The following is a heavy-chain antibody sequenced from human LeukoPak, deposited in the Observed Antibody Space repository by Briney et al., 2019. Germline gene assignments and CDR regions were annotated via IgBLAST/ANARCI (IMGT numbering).Heavy chain of an antibody. V-gene: IGHV3-21*01. CDR2: ITSRSTYI. CDR3: ARCGTATSNPCDY. D-gene: IGHD5-18*01. J-gene: IGHJ4*02. CDR1: GFTFSSYS. Sequence: PGGSLRLSCAASGFTFSSYSMNWVHQAPGTGLEWVSSITSRSTYIYYADSVKGRFTISRDNAKNSLYLQMNSLRAEDTALYYCARCGTATSNPCDYWGQGTLVTVSS.